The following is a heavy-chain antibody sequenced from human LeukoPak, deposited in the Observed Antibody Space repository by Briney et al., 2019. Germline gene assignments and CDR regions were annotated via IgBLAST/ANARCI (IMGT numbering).Heavy chain of an antibody. CDR2: ISTDSSTI. Sequence: GGSLRLSCAASGFTFSSYSMNWVRQAPGKGLEWVSYISTDSSTIYYADSVKGRFTISRDNSKNTLYLQMNSLRAEDTAVYYCATLHDRYYCYYMDVWGKGTTVTVSS. J-gene: IGHJ6*03. V-gene: IGHV3-48*01. CDR3: ATLHDRYYCYYMDV. CDR1: GFTFSSYS.